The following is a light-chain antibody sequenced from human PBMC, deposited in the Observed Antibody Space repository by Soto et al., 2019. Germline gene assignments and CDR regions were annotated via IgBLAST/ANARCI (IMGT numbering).Light chain of an antibody. CDR1: QSVSNY. V-gene: IGKV3-15*01. CDR2: GAS. CDR3: QQYNNWPGT. J-gene: IGKJ1*01. Sequence: EIVLTQSPGTLSLSPGERATLSCRASQSVSNYLAWYQRKPGQAPRLLIYGASSRATGIPARFSGSGSGTEFTLTISSLQSEDFAVYYCQQYNNWPGTFGQGTKVDIK.